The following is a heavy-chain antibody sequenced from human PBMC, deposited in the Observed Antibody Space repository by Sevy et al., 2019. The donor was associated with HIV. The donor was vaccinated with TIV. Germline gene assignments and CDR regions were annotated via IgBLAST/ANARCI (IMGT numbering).Heavy chain of an antibody. CDR2: IYPGDSDT. CDR3: ARRGYYASSGYYTYGMDV. J-gene: IGHJ6*02. V-gene: IGHV5-51*01. D-gene: IGHD3-22*01. CDR1: GYTFSNYW. Sequence: GESLKISCKGSGYTFSNYWIGWVRQMPGKGLEWMGIIYPGDSDTRYSPFFQGQVTISSDKSISTAYLQWSSLKASDTAMYYCARRGYYASSGYYTYGMDVWGQGTTVTVSS.